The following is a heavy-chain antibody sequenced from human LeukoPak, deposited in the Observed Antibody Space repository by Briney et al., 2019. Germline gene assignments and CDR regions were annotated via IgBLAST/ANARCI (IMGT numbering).Heavy chain of an antibody. V-gene: IGHV1-2*04. D-gene: IGHD3-10*01. CDR3: ARVKVRGVTGASDI. CDR2: INPNSGGT. Sequence: ASVKVSCKASGYTFTGYYMHWVRQAPGQGLEWMGWINPNSGGTNYAQKFQGWVTMTRDTSISTAYMELSRLRSDDTAVYYCARVKVRGVTGASDIWGQGTMVTVSS. CDR1: GYTFTGYY. J-gene: IGHJ3*02.